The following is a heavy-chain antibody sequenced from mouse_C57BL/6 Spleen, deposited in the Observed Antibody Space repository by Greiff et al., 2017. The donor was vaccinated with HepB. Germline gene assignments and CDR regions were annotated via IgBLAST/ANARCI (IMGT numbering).Heavy chain of an antibody. D-gene: IGHD1-1*01. J-gene: IGHJ2*01. CDR2: IYPGDGDT. Sequence: VQLQQSGPELVKPGASVKISCKASGYAFSSSWMNWVKQRPGKGLEWIGRIYPGDGDTNYNGKFKGKATLTADKSSSTAYMQLSSLTSEDSAVYFCARDYYGSRFDYWGQGTTLPVSS. CDR1: GYAFSSSW. V-gene: IGHV1-82*01. CDR3: ARDYYGSRFDY.